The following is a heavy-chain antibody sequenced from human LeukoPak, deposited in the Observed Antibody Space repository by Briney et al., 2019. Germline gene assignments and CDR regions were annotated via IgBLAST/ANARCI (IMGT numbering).Heavy chain of an antibody. Sequence: ASVKVSCKASGYTFGNYDINWVRQATGQGLEWMGWISAYNGNTNYAQKLQGRVTMTTDTSTSTAYMELRSLRSDDTAVYYCARAGDYYDSRDDAFDIWGQGTMVTVSS. V-gene: IGHV1-18*01. CDR2: ISAYNGNT. J-gene: IGHJ3*02. CDR1: GYTFGNYD. CDR3: ARAGDYYDSRDDAFDI. D-gene: IGHD3-22*01.